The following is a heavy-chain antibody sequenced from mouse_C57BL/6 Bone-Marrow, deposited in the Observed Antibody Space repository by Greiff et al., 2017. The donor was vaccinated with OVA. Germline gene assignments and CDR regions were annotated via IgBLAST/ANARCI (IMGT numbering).Heavy chain of an antibody. J-gene: IGHJ2*01. V-gene: IGHV1-55*01. Sequence: QVQMQQPGAELVKPGASVKMSCKDSGYTFTSYWITWVKQRPGQGLEWIGDIYPGSGSTNYNEKFKSKATLTVDTSSSTAYMQLSSLTSEDSAVYYCARRCEGSPDYWGQGTTLTVSS. CDR2: IYPGSGST. CDR1: GYTFTSYW. CDR3: ARRCEGSPDY.